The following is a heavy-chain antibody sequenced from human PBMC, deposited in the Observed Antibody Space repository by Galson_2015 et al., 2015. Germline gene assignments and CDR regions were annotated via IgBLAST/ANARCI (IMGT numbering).Heavy chain of an antibody. CDR2: ISGSGDST. D-gene: IGHD5-12*01. V-gene: IGHV3-23*01. Sequence: SLRLSCAASGFSFSSYAMSWVRQAPGKGLEWVSAISGSGDSTYYADSVKGRFTISRDKSKNTLYLQMNRLRAEDTAIYYCAKAHYSGNDYDAFEMWGQGTMVSVSS. J-gene: IGHJ3*02. CDR1: GFSFSSYA. CDR3: AKAHYSGNDYDAFEM.